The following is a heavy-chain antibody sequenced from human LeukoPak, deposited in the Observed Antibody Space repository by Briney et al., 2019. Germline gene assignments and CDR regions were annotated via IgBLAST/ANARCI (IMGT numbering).Heavy chain of an antibody. V-gene: IGHV4-59*01. CDR3: ARGSGYNPFDH. CDR2: IYYSGSS. CDR1: AGSISPFY. J-gene: IGHJ4*02. Sequence: PSETLSLTCTVSAGSISPFYWSWIRQPPGKGLECIGYIYYSGSSYYNPSLKSRVTMSIDTSKNQLSLNLSSVTAADTAVYFCARGSGYNPFDHWGQGTLVTVSS. D-gene: IGHD5-24*01.